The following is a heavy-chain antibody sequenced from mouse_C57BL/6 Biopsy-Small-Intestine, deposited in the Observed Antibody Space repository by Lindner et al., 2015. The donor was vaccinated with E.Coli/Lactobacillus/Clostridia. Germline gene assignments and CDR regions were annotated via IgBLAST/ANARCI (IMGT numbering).Heavy chain of an antibody. J-gene: IGHJ4*01. CDR1: GYSFTSYY. CDR2: IYTGSGNT. Sequence: QLQESGPELVKPGASVKISCKASGYSFTSYYIHWVKQRPGQGLEWIGWIYTGSGNTKYNEKFKGKATFTADTSSNTAYMQLSSLTTEDSAIYYCAEGAIPGKNYAMDYWGQGTSVTVSS. V-gene: IGHV1-66*01. CDR3: AEGAIPGKNYAMDY.